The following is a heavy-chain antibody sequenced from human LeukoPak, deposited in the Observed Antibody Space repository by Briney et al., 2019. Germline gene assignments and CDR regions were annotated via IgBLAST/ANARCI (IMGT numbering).Heavy chain of an antibody. CDR2: ISSSGTTI. CDR3: ARDSAVRGVIFDF. V-gene: IGHV3-48*03. CDR1: GFTFSSYQ. J-gene: IGHJ5*01. D-gene: IGHD3-10*01. Sequence: GGSLRLSCAASGFTFSSYQINGVRQAPEKGLEWVSYISSSGTTIYYADSVKGRFTISRDNDKNSLYLQMNSLRPEDTAVYYCARDSAVRGVIFDFWGQGTLVTVSS.